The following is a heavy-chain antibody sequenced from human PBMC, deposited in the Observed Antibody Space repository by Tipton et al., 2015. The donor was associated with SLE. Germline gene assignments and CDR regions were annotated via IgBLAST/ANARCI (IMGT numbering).Heavy chain of an antibody. V-gene: IGHV4-38-2*02. CDR1: GYSISSGYY. D-gene: IGHD1-26*01. CDR2: IYHSGST. J-gene: IGHJ3*02. Sequence: TLSLTCTVSGYSISSGYYWGWIRQPPGKGLEWIGSIYHSGSTYSNPSLKSRVTISVDTSKNQFSLKLSSVTAADTAVYYCARGSGGHSGSYFGAFDIWGQGTMVTVSS. CDR3: ARGSGGHSGSYFGAFDI.